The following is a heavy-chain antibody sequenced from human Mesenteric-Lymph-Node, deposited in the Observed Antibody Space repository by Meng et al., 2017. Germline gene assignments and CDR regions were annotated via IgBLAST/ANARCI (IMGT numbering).Heavy chain of an antibody. D-gene: IGHD3-16*01. CDR2: ISFDGNNK. CDR1: GFPFSKYA. V-gene: IGHV3-30*14. J-gene: IGHJ3*01. CDR3: AREYYDSRSPVGAFGS. Sequence: GESLKISCEVSGFPFSKYAMHWVRQAPGKGLEWVAVISFDGNNKYYGDSVKGRFTISRDDPKNIVYLQMKSLRTEDTAVYYCAREYYDSRSPVGAFGSWGQGTKVTVSS.